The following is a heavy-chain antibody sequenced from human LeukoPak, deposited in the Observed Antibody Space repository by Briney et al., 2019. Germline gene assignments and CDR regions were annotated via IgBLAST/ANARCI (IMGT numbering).Heavy chain of an antibody. CDR2: IRYDGSNK. Sequence: PGGSLRLSCAASGFTFSSYGMHWVRQAPGKGLEWVAFIRYDGSNKYYADSVKGRFTISRDNSKNTLYLQMNSLRAEDTAVYYCAKDRKKYSGSCFDYWGQGTLVTVSS. CDR3: AKDRKKYSGSCFDY. J-gene: IGHJ4*02. V-gene: IGHV3-30*02. D-gene: IGHD6-6*01. CDR1: GFTFSSYG.